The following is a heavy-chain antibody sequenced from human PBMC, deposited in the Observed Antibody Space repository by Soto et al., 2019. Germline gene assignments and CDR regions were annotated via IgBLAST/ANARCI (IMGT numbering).Heavy chain of an antibody. CDR1: GFTFSSYG. D-gene: IGHD1-26*01. CDR3: AKGILGDPGDYFDY. V-gene: IGHV3-30*18. Sequence: GGSLRLSCAASGFTFSSYGMHWVRQAPGKGLEWVAVISYDGSNKYYADSVKGRFTISRDNSKNTLYLQMNSLRAEDTAVYYCAKGILGDPGDYFDYWGQGTLVTVSS. CDR2: ISYDGSNK. J-gene: IGHJ4*02.